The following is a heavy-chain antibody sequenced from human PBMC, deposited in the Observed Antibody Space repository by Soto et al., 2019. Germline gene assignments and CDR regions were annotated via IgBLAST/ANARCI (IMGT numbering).Heavy chain of an antibody. V-gene: IGHV1-46*01. CDR1: GYTFTSYY. D-gene: IGHD3-10*01. J-gene: IGHJ4*02. CDR3: ARDMGIGSLQTGVYFYY. Sequence: ASVKVSCKASGYTFTSYYMHWVRQAPGQGLEWMGIINPSGGSTSYAQKFQGRVTMTRDTSTSTVYMELSSLRSEDTAVYYCARDMGIGSLQTGVYFYYWGQGTLVTVSS. CDR2: INPSGGST.